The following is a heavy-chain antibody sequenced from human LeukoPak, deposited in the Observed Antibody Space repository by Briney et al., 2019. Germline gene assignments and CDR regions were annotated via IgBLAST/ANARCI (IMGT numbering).Heavy chain of an antibody. Sequence: SETLSLTCTVSGGSISSGSYYWSWIRQPAVKGLEWIGRIYTSGSTNYNPSLKSRVTISVDTSKNQFSLKLSSVTAADTAVYYCARWDYDISYDYWGQGTLVTVSS. CDR3: ARWDYDISYDY. CDR1: GGSISSGSYY. D-gene: IGHD3-9*01. CDR2: IYTSGST. J-gene: IGHJ4*02. V-gene: IGHV4-61*02.